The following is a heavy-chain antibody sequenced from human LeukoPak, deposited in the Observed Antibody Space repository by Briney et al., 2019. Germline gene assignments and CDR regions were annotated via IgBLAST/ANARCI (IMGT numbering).Heavy chain of an antibody. CDR3: ATDGGKHNFDY. Sequence: GASVKVSCKASGYTFTSYGISWVRQAPGQGLEWMGRIILNDGRTKYAQRFEGRVSMTRDTSISTAYMELIMQTSDDTAVYYCATDGGKHNFDYWGQGTLVTVSS. CDR1: GYTFTSYG. V-gene: IGHV1-2*06. D-gene: IGHD1-26*01. CDR2: IILNDGRT. J-gene: IGHJ4*02.